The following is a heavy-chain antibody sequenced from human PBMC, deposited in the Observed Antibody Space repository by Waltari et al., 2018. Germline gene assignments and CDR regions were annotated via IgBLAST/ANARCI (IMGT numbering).Heavy chain of an antibody. CDR3: ASGEAWLRGFNY. Sequence: EVQLVESGGGLVQPGGSLILSCAASGFTFSSYWMHWVRQAPGKGLVWVSRINSDGSSTSYADSVKGRFTISRDNAKNTLYLQMNSLRAEDTAVYYCASGEAWLRGFNYWGQGTLVTVSS. D-gene: IGHD5-12*01. CDR1: GFTFSSYW. V-gene: IGHV3-74*01. J-gene: IGHJ4*02. CDR2: INSDGSST.